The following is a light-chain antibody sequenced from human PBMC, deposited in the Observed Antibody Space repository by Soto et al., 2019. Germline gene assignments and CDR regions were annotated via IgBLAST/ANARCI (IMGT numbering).Light chain of an antibody. J-gene: IGKJ2*01. CDR1: RSISNY. CDR3: QQGYSARYT. CDR2: AAS. V-gene: IGKV1-39*01. Sequence: DIQMTQSPSSLSASVGDRVTNTCRASRSISNYLIWYQQKPGRPPKLLIYAASSLQSGVPSRFSGRGSGTDFTLIISSLQHEDFATYYCQQGYSARYTFGPGTKLEI.